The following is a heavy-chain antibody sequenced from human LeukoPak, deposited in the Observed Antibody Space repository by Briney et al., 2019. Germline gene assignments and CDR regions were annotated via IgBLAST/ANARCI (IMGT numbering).Heavy chain of an antibody. V-gene: IGHV4-59*01. D-gene: IGHD5-18*01. CDR3: ARTRDSAMTHDAFDT. Sequence: PSETLSLTCTVSGGSISSYYWSWIRQPPGKGLEWIGYIYYTERTNYNPSLKSRVTISVDTSKNQFSLKLSSVTAADTAAYYCARTRDSAMTHDAFDTWGQGTMLTVSS. CDR1: GGSISSYY. J-gene: IGHJ3*02. CDR2: IYYTERT.